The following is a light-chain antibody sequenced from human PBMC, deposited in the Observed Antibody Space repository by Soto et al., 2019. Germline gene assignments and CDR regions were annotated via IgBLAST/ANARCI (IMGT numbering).Light chain of an antibody. CDR3: ASWDDSLSGVV. CDR1: SSNIGSQY. J-gene: IGLJ2*01. V-gene: IGLV1-47*01. CDR2: WSD. Sequence: QSVLTQPPSASGTPGQRVTISCSGSSSNIGSQYVYWYQQLPGTAHKLLIYWSDQRPSGVPDRFSGSKSGTSGSLAISGLRSEDEAEYYCASWDDSLSGVVFGGGTKLTVL.